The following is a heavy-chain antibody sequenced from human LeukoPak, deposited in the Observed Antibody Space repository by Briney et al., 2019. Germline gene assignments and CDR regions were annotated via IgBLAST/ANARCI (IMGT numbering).Heavy chain of an antibody. D-gene: IGHD1-26*01. CDR3: ARDYIVGATGSDY. CDR2: ISSIGSTI. Sequence: GGSLRLSCAASGFTFSTYTMNWVRQAPGKGLEWVSSISSIGSTIYYADSVKGRFTISRDNAKNSLYLQMNSLRVEDTAVYYCARDYIVGATGSDYWGQGTLVTVSS. J-gene: IGHJ4*02. CDR1: GFTFSTYT. V-gene: IGHV3-48*01.